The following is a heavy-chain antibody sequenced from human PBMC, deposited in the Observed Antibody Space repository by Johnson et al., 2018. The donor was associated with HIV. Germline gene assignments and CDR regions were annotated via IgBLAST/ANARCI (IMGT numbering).Heavy chain of an antibody. Sequence: QVQLVESGGGVVQPGRSLRLSCAASGFTFTNYGMHWVRQAPGKGLQWVAVMSYDGSNKYFADSVKGRFTISRDNSKNTLYLKINSLRAEDTAVYYCARDRAWGDNVVVAAYGAFDIWGQGTMVTVSS. V-gene: IGHV3-30*03. J-gene: IGHJ3*02. D-gene: IGHD2-15*01. CDR3: ARDRAWGDNVVVAAYGAFDI. CDR2: MSYDGSNK. CDR1: GFTFTNYG.